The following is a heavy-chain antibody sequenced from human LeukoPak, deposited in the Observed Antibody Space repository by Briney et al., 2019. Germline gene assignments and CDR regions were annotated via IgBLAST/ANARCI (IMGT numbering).Heavy chain of an antibody. J-gene: IGHJ4*02. D-gene: IGHD6-19*01. CDR2: INPNSGGT. Sequence: ASVKVSCKASGYIFTSYYIHWVRQAPGQGLEWMGWINPNSGGTNYAQKFQGRVTMTRDTSISTAYMELSRLRSDDTAVYYCARVGIAVAGVYWGQGTLVTVSS. CDR1: GYIFTSYY. CDR3: ARVGIAVAGVY. V-gene: IGHV1-2*02.